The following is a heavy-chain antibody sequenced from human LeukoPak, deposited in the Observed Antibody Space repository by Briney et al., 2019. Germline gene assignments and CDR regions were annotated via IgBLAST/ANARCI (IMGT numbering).Heavy chain of an antibody. V-gene: IGHV4-59*08. CDR2: IYYSGST. CDR3: ARQSYYDSSGYYDDY. CDR1: GGSINNYY. J-gene: IGHJ4*02. Sequence: PSETLSLTCTVSGGSINNYYWSWIRQPPGKGLEWIGYIYYSGSTIYNPSLKSRVTMSVDTSKNQFSLNVTSVTAADTAVYYCARQSYYDSSGYYDDYWGQGTLVTVSS. D-gene: IGHD3-22*01.